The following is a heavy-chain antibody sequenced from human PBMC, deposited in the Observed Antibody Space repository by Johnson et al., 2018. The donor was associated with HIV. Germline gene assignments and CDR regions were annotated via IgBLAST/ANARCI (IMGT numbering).Heavy chain of an antibody. V-gene: IGHV3-64*07. Sequence: VQLVESGGGLVQPGESLRLSCGASGFTFSSHHMHWVRQAPGKGLEHVSAISNNGGSTFYADSVRGRFTISRDNSKNTLYLQMGSLRVEDMGIYYCAMPYYFDSGVYQWGQGTMVTVSS. CDR1: GFTFSSHH. CDR3: AMPYYFDSGVYQ. D-gene: IGHD3-22*01. J-gene: IGHJ3*01. CDR2: ISNNGGST.